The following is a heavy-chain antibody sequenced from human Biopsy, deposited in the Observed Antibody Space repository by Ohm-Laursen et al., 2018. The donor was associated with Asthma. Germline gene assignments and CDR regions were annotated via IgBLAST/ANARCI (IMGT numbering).Heavy chain of an antibody. CDR1: GDAMSTSGSY. V-gene: IGHV4-39*02. Sequence: SDTLSLTCTVSGDAMSTSGSYWGWIRQSPGKGLEWIGSIYYSGRTYYNPSLESRVTISADTSKNHFSLKVTSVTAAGTAVYYCARAVSSSSYWYFDLWGRGDLVTVSS. CDR2: IYYSGRT. CDR3: ARAVSSSSYWYFDL. J-gene: IGHJ2*01. D-gene: IGHD6-6*01.